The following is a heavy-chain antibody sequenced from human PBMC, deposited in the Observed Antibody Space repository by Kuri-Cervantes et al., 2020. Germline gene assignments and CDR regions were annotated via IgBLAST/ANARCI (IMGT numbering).Heavy chain of an antibody. CDR1: GYTFTSYG. V-gene: IGHV1-18*01. D-gene: IGHD1-7*01. CDR3: TREGAGVKELRTVDY. J-gene: IGHJ4*02. CDR2: ISAYNGDT. Sequence: ALVKVSCKASGYTFTSYGISWVRQAPGQGLEWMGWISAYNGDTNYAQKLQGRVTMTTDRSTSTAYMELRSLTSDDTAVYYCTREGAGVKELRTVDYWGQGTLVTVSS.